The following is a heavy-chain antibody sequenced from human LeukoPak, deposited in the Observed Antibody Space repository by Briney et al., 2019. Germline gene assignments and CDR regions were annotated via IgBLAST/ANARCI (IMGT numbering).Heavy chain of an antibody. CDR3: ARVFRIAAAGDY. J-gene: IGHJ4*02. V-gene: IGHV1-8*01. D-gene: IGHD6-13*01. CDR2: MNPNSGNT. CDR1: GYTFTSYD. Sequence: ASVKVSCKASGYTFTSYDINWVRQATGQGLEWMGWMNPNSGNTGYAQKFQGRVTMTTDTSTSTAYMELRSLRSDDTAVYYCARVFRIAAAGDYWGQGTLVTVSS.